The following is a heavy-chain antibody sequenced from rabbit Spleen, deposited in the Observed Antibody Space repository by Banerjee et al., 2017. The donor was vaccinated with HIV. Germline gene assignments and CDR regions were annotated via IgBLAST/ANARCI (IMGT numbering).Heavy chain of an antibody. CDR1: GFSFSGNYF. V-gene: IGHV1S45*01. CDR2: IIGGGSGTT. CDR3: ARDLTGTSHFNL. Sequence: QEQLEESGGDLVKPEGSLTLTCTASGFSFSGNYFIHWVRQAPGKGLEWIACIIGGGSGTTYYASWAKGRFTISKTSTTVTLQMTSLTAADTATYFCARDLTGTSHFNLWGQGTLVTVS. J-gene: IGHJ4*01. D-gene: IGHD7-1*01.